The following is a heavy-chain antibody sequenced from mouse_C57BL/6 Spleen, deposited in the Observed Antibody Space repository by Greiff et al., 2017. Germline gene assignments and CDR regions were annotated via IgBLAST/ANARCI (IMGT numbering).Heavy chain of an antibody. D-gene: IGHD2-12*01. J-gene: IGHJ2*01. CDR2: IDPNSGGT. CDR1: GYPFPSYW. CDR3: ARATTGFDY. V-gene: IGHV1-72*01. Sequence: VQLQQSGAELVKPGASVKLSCKASGYPFPSYWMHWGKQRPGLGLEWIGRIDPNSGGTKYNEKFKSKATRTVDKPSSTAYMQLSSLTSEDSAVYYCARATTGFDYWGQGTTLTVSS.